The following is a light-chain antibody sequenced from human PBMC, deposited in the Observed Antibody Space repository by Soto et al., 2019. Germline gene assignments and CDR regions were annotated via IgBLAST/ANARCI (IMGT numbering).Light chain of an antibody. V-gene: IGLV2-14*01. J-gene: IGLJ1*01. Sequence: QSVLTQPASVSGSPGQSITISCTGTASDVGGYNYVSWYQQHPGKAPKLMIYEVSNRPSGVSNRFSGSKSGNTASLTISGLQAEDEADYYCGSYRSISTYVFGTGTKLTVL. CDR1: ASDVGGYNY. CDR3: GSYRSISTYV. CDR2: EVS.